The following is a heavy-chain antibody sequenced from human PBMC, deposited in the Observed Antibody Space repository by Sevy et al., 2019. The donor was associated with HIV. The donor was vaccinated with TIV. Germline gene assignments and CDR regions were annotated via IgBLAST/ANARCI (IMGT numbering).Heavy chain of an antibody. Sequence: SETLSLTCAIYGGSFSDYSWNWIRQSPGKGLEWIGEVNHRGSTNYNASLKSRVTLSVDTSKNQFSLKLTSMTPADTAVYFCTRLYAAYDIWGQGTLVTVSS. CDR2: VNHRGST. CDR1: GGSFSDYS. J-gene: IGHJ3*02. D-gene: IGHD2-2*01. CDR3: TRLYAAYDI. V-gene: IGHV4-34*01.